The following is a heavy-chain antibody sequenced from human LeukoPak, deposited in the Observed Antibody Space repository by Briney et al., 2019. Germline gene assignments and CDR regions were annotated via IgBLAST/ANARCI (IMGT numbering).Heavy chain of an antibody. D-gene: IGHD2-15*01. CDR3: ARDEAASYYYYGMDV. J-gene: IGHJ6*02. CDR2: ISSSSSYI. V-gene: IGHV3-21*01. CDR1: GFTFSSYS. Sequence: GGSLRLSCAASGFTFSSYSMNWVREAPGKGLEWVSSISSSSSYIYYADSVKGRFTISRDNAKNSLYLQMNSLRAEDTAVYYCARDEAASYYYYGMDVWGQGTTVTVSS.